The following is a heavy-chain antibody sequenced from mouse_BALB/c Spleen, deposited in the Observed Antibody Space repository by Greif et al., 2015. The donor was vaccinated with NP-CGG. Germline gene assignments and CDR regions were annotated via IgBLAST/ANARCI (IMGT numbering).Heavy chain of an antibody. J-gene: IGHJ4*01. Sequence: VQLVESGPELVKPGASVRISCKASGYTFTSYYIHWVKQRPGQGLEWIGWIYPGNVNTKYNEKFKGKATLTADKSSSTAYMQLSSLTSEDSAVYFCAQPITTYYYAMDYWGQGTSVTVSS. CDR3: AQPITTYYYAMDY. CDR2: IYPGNVNT. V-gene: IGHV1S56*01. CDR1: GYTFTSYY. D-gene: IGHD2-4*01.